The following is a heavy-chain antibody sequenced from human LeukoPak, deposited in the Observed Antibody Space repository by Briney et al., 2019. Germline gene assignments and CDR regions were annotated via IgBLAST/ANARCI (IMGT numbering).Heavy chain of an antibody. Sequence: PGGSLRLSCAASGFTFSSYGMHWVRQAPGKGLEWVAVIWYDGSNKYYADSVKGRFTISRDNSKNTLYLQMHSLGAEDTAVYYYAKSITIFGVVFYMYVWGRGNTITV. D-gene: IGHD3-3*01. CDR3: AKSITIFGVVFYMYV. CDR2: IWYDGSNK. V-gene: IGHV3-33*06. J-gene: IGHJ6*03. CDR1: GFTFSSYG.